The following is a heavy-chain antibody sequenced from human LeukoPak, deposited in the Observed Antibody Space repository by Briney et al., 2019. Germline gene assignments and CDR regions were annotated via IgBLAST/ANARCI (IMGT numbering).Heavy chain of an antibody. D-gene: IGHD1-1*01. CDR3: ARGPEGRNDGDNWFDP. V-gene: IGHV3-11*06. CDR2: ISSSSSYT. CDR1: GFTFSDYY. J-gene: IGHJ5*02. Sequence: TSGGSLRLSCAASGFTFSDYYMSWIRQAPGKGLEWVSYISSSSSYTNYADSVKGRFTISRDNAKNSLYLQMNSLRAEDTAVYYCARGPEGRNDGDNWFDPWGQGTLVTVSS.